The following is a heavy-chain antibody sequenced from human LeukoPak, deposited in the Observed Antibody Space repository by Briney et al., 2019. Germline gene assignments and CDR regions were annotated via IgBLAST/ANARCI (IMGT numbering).Heavy chain of an antibody. CDR2: INHSGST. J-gene: IGHJ4*02. CDR3: ARGKWLRKFDY. Sequence: SETLSLTCAVYGGSFSGYYWSWIRQPPGKGLEWIGEINHSGSTNYNPSLKSRVTISVDTFKNQFSLKLSSVTAADTAVYYCARGKWLRKFDYWGQGTLVTVSS. CDR1: GGSFSGYY. V-gene: IGHV4-34*01. D-gene: IGHD5-12*01.